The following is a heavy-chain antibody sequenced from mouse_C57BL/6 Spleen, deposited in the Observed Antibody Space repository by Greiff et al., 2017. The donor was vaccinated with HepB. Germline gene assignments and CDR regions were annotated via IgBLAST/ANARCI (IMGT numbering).Heavy chain of an antibody. Sequence: QVQLQQSGAELVKPGASVKMSCKASGYTFTSYWITWVKQRPGQGLEWIGDIYPGSGSTNYNEKFKSKATLTVDTSSSTDYMQLSSLTSEDSAVYCCARRYDYAFAYWGQGTLVTVSA. CDR3: ARRYDYAFAY. CDR2: IYPGSGST. CDR1: GYTFTSYW. J-gene: IGHJ3*01. D-gene: IGHD2-4*01. V-gene: IGHV1-55*01.